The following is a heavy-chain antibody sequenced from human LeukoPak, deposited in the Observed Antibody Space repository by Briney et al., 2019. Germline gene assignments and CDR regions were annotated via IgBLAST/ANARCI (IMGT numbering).Heavy chain of an antibody. CDR1: GGSFSGYY. D-gene: IGHD2-2*01. CDR2: INHSGST. CDR3: ARGIPPGIVVVPAARNWFDP. V-gene: IGHV4-34*01. Sequence: SETLSLTCAVHGGSFSGYYWSWIRQPPGKGLEWIGEINHSGSTNYNPSLKSRVTISVDTSKNQFSLKLSSVTAADTAVYYCARGIPPGIVVVPAARNWFDPWGQGTLVTASS. J-gene: IGHJ5*02.